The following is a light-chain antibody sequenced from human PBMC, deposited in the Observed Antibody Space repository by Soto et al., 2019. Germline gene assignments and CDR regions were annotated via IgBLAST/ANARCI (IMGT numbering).Light chain of an antibody. CDR3: LSYTTSGTYVV. CDR2: EVY. CDR1: SNDVGGYNY. J-gene: IGLJ2*01. V-gene: IGLV2-14*01. Sequence: QSALTQPASVSGSPGQSITISCTGTSNDVGGYNYVSWYQHNPGKAPKLMIYEVYNRPSGVSDRFSGSKSGNTASLTISGLQAEDEGDYYCLSYTTSGTYVVFGGGTKLTVL.